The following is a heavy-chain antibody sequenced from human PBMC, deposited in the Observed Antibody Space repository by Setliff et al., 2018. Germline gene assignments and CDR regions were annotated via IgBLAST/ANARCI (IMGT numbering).Heavy chain of an antibody. V-gene: IGHV1-18*01. CDR1: GYPFTNYG. D-gene: IGHD3-22*01. Sequence: ASVKVSCKASGYPFTNYGITWVRQAPGQGLEWLGWISTYNVNTTYAQKLQDRVTMTTETSTSTAYMELRSLRSDDTAVYYCARRNFYYDSSGFALYYYYMCVWGKGTTVTVSS. CDR3: ARRNFYYDSSGFALYYYYMCV. CDR2: ISTYNVNT. J-gene: IGHJ6*03.